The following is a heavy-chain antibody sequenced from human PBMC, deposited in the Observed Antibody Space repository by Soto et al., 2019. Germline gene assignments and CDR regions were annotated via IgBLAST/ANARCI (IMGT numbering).Heavy chain of an antibody. CDR3: ATSVVAQRYYFDY. CDR2: IYYSGST. Sequence: SETLSLTCTVSGGSISSYYWSWIRQPPGKGLEWIGYIYYSGSTNYNPSLKSRVTISVDTSKNQFSLKLSSVTAADTAVYYCATSVVAQRYYFDYWGQGTLVTVSS. V-gene: IGHV4-59*08. CDR1: GGSISSYY. J-gene: IGHJ4*02. D-gene: IGHD2-15*01.